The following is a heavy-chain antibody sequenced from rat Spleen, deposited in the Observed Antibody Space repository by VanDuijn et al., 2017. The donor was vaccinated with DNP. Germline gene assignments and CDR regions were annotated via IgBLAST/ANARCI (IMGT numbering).Heavy chain of an antibody. CDR1: SYSITSNY. CDR3: ARSVYYYSSYIPFDH. Sequence: EVQLQESGPGLVKPSQSLSLTCSVTSYSITSNYWGWIRKFPGNKMEWMAYISYSGITGYNPSLKSRISTTRDTSKNQFFLQLNSVITEDTATYYCARSVYYYSSYIPFDHWGQGVMVTVSS. D-gene: IGHD1-2*01. V-gene: IGHV3-1*01. J-gene: IGHJ2*01. CDR2: ISYSGIT.